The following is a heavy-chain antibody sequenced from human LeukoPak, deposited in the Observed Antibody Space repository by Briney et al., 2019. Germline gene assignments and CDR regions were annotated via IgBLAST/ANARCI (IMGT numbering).Heavy chain of an antibody. CDR3: ATTPLPYYYDSSGYYYRPDY. CDR1: GFTFSSYA. J-gene: IGHJ4*02. CDR2: ISGSGGCT. Sequence: GGSLRLSCAASGFTFSSYAMSWVRQAPGEGLEWVSAISGSGGCTYYADSVKGRFTISRDNSKTTLYLQMNSLRAEDTAVYYCATTPLPYYYDSSGYYYRPDYWGQGTLVTVPS. D-gene: IGHD3-22*01. V-gene: IGHV3-23*01.